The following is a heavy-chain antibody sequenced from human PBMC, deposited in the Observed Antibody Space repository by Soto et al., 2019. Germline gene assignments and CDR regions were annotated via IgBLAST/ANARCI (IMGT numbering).Heavy chain of an antibody. CDR1: GGTFSKSA. V-gene: IGHV1-69*01. D-gene: IGHD6-19*01. Sequence: QVQLVQSGAEVKKPGSSVKVSCKASGGTFSKSALSWVRQAPGQGLEWVGGIVPMFQTPVYAQRFEDRVTLTADESTSTAHLELHSLTSEDTDIYFCTTEWGSRPVAGSAAFAFWGRGTMVSVAS. CDR2: IVPMFQTP. CDR3: TTEWGSRPVAGSAAFAF. J-gene: IGHJ3*01.